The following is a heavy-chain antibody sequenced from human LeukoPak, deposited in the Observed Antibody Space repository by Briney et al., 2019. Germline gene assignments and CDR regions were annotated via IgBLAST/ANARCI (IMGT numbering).Heavy chain of an antibody. CDR2: IYYSGST. J-gene: IGHJ4*02. CDR3: ASVSIAVAGTRDY. Sequence: SETLSLTCTVSGGSISSGGYYWSWIRQHPGTGLEWIGYIYYSGSTYYNPSLKSRVTISVDTSKNQFSLKLSSVTAADTAVYYCASVSIAVAGTRDYWGQGTLVTVSS. CDR1: GGSISSGGYY. V-gene: IGHV4-31*03. D-gene: IGHD6-19*01.